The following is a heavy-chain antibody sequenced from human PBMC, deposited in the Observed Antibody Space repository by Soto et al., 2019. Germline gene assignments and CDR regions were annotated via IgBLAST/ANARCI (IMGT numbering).Heavy chain of an antibody. J-gene: IGHJ4*02. D-gene: IGHD3-10*01. CDR3: AKDLPRITMVRGVLDY. CDR1: GFTFSSYA. Sequence: HPGGSLRLSCAASGFTFSSYAMSWVRQAPGKGLEWVSAISGSGGSTYYADSVKGRFTISRDNSKNTLYLQMNSLRAEDTAVYYCAKDLPRITMVRGVLDYWSQGTLVTVSS. V-gene: IGHV3-23*01. CDR2: ISGSGGST.